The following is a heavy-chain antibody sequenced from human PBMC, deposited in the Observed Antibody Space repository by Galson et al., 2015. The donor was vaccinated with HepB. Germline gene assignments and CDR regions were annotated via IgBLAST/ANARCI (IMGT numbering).Heavy chain of an antibody. CDR3: ARDLGIVVVVAATGYGMTS. V-gene: IGHV3-21*01. CDR2: ISSSSSYI. CDR1: GFTFSSYS. D-gene: IGHD2-15*01. Sequence: SLRLSCAASGFTFSSYSMNWVRQAPGKGLEWVSSISSSSSYIYYADSVKGRFTISRDNAKNSLYLQMNSLRAEDTAVYYCARDLGIVVVVAATGYGMTSGAKGPRSPSP. J-gene: IGHJ6*02.